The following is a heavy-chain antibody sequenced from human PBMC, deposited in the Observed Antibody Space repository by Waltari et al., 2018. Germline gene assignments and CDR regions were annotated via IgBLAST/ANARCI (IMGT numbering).Heavy chain of an antibody. CDR2: IYYSGST. J-gene: IGHJ5*02. Sequence: QVQLQESGPGLVKPSETLSLTCTVSGGSISSYYWSWIRQPPGKGLEWIGYIYYSGSTNYNPSLKSRVTISVDTSKNQFSLKLSSVTAADTAVYYCARGGIAAAGTFWFDPWGQGTLVTVSS. D-gene: IGHD6-13*01. CDR3: ARGGIAAAGTFWFDP. V-gene: IGHV4-59*01. CDR1: GGSISSYY.